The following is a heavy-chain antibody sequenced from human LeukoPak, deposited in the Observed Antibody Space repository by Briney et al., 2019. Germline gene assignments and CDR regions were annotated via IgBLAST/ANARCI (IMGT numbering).Heavy chain of an antibody. V-gene: IGHV3-23*01. CDR2: ISVIGGST. D-gene: IGHD3/OR15-3a*01. CDR3: VLGLLDAFDL. J-gene: IGHJ3*01. CDR1: GFTFSTYG. Sequence: PGGTLRLSCAASGFTFSTYGRSWVPQAPGKGLGWGSAISVIGGSTYYAGSVRGRFAISRDNSKNTLYLQMHSLRAEDTAVYYCVLGLLDAFDLWGQGTMVTVSS.